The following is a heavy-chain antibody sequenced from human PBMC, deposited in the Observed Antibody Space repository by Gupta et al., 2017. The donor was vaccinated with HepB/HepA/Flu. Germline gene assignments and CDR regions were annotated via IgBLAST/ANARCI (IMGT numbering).Heavy chain of an antibody. V-gene: IGHV3-48*03. J-gene: IGHJ4*02. D-gene: IGHD6-13*01. CDR2: ISANGDTI. CDR1: GFTFSSYE. Sequence: EVQLVESGGGLVQPGGSLRLSCAASGFTFSSYEMNWVRQAPGKGLEWVSHISANGDTIYEANSGKGRFTISRDNAKNSLYLEMNSLSVEDTAVYYCASSRWFYFDYWGQGTLVTVSS. CDR3: ASSRWFYFDY.